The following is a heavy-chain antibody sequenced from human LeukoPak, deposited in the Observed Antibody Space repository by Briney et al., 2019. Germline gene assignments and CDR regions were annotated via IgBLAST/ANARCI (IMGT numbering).Heavy chain of an antibody. D-gene: IGHD4-17*01. CDR3: ARDSGDYAWGY. J-gene: IGHJ4*02. CDR2: IQQHGSET. CDR1: GFTFSNYW. Sequence: GGSLRLSCEGSGFTFSNYWMSWVRQAPGKGLEWVANIQQHGSETYYGDSVKGRFTISRDNAKNSLYLQMNSLRAEDTAVYYCARDSGDYAWGYWGQGTLVTVSS. V-gene: IGHV3-7*01.